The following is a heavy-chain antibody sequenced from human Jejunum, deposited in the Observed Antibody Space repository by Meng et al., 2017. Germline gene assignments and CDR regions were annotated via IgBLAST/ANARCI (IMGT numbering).Heavy chain of an antibody. CDR1: GGSVNRAGHS. D-gene: IGHD4-23*01. J-gene: IGHJ1*01. V-gene: IGHV4-31*03. CDR2: IHYSGCT. Sequence: HVQLPDPGPGLVKPAQTLSLPCTVSGGSVNRAGHSCSWIRQDPGKGLEWIWYIHYSGCTYYHPSLKSRVTISVDTSKNQFSLNLNSVSAADTAVYYCARATAGNSEYFQNWGQGTLVTVSS. CDR3: ARATAGNSEYFQN.